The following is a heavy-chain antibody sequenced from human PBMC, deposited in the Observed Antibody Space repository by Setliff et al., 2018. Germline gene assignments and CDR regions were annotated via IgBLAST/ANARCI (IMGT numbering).Heavy chain of an antibody. V-gene: IGHV4-39*01. D-gene: IGHD3-10*01. J-gene: IGHJ6*03. CDR3: ARHKSNGSGSYPSLYMDV. CDR2: SEST. Sequence: LSLTCRVSGGSISSSSYYWGWIRQSPGKGLEWIGTSESTYNNPSFKSRLIISVDAPDNQFSVKLSSVTAADTAVYYCARHKSNGSGSYPSLYMDVWGKGIMVTVSS. CDR1: GGSISSSSYY.